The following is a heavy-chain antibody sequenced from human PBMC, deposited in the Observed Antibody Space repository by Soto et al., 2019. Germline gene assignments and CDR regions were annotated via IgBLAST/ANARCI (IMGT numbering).Heavy chain of an antibody. CDR1: GFPFTSSA. D-gene: IGHD3-3*01. CDR2: IVVGRGNT. V-gene: IGHV1-58*01. J-gene: IGHJ4*02. Sequence: SVKVSCKASGFPFTSSAVQWVRQARGQRLEWIGWIVVGRGNTDYAQKFQDRVTFTRDMSTTTAYMELSSLRSEDTAVYYCAAFAYYGFWSGYSFDYWGQGTLVTVSS. CDR3: AAFAYYGFWSGYSFDY.